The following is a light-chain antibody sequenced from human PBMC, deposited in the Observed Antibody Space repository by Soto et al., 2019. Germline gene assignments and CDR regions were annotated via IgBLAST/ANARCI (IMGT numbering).Light chain of an antibody. CDR2: RAS. Sequence: EIVMTQSPATLSVSPGERATLSCRASQSISSNLAWYQQKPGQAPRLLIYRASTRATGIPARFSGSGSGTEFTLTISSLQSEDSAVYYCQQYNNWPPTYTFGQGTKLEIK. J-gene: IGKJ2*01. CDR1: QSISSN. V-gene: IGKV3-15*01. CDR3: QQYNNWPPTYT.